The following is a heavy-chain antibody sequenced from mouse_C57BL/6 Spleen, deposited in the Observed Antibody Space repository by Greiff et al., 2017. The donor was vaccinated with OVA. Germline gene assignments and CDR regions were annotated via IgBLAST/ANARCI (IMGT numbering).Heavy chain of an antibody. V-gene: IGHV3-6*01. D-gene: IGHD1-1*01. Sequence: DVQLQESGPGLVKPSQSLSLTCSVTGYSITSGYYWNWIRQFPGNKLEWMGYISYDGSNNYNPSLKNRISITRDTSKNQFFLKLNSVTTEDTATYYCARSTTVVANWYFDVWGTGTTVTVSS. CDR2: ISYDGSN. J-gene: IGHJ1*03. CDR3: ARSTTVVANWYFDV. CDR1: GYSITSGYY.